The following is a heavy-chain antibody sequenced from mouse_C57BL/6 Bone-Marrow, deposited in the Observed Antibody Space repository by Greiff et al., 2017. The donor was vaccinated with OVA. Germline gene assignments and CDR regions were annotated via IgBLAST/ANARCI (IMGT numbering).Heavy chain of an antibody. CDR3: ARRDAYYFDY. CDR2: IYPGSGNT. J-gene: IGHJ2*01. D-gene: IGHD3-3*01. V-gene: IGHV1-76*01. CDR1: GYTFTDYY. Sequence: QVQLQQSGAELVRPGASVKLSCKASGYTFTDYYINWVKQRPGQGLEWIARIYPGSGNTYYNEKFKGKATLTAEKSSSTAYMQLSSLTSEDSAVYFCARRDAYYFDYWGQGTTLTVSS.